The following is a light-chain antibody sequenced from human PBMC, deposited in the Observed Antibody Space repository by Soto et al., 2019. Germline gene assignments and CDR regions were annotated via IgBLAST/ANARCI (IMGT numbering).Light chain of an antibody. V-gene: IGKV2-28*01. CDR3: RQAVQTPPT. CDR1: HILLLSIGYDH. Sequence: DIVMTQSPLSLTVTPGEPASIYCRASHILLLSIGYDHLDWYMQKPWQSPLLLIYLNSSRAAVVTDRFRGSGSGTELTLKLSREEAADVEVYYRRQAVQTPPTFGQAPKLEIK. J-gene: IGKJ2*01. CDR2: LNS.